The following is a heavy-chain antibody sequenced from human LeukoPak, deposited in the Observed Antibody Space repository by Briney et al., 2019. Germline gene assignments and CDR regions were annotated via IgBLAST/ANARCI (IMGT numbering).Heavy chain of an antibody. CDR1: GFTFSNYA. J-gene: IGHJ6*02. CDR3: ARSIGLTGGGVDV. V-gene: IGHV3-48*04. D-gene: IGHD3-9*01. Sequence: GGSLRLSCAASGFTFSNYAMNWVRQAPGKGLEWVSYITNGGSTIHHADSVKGRFTISRDNAKKTLYLQMNSLRAEDTAVYYCARSIGLTGGGVDVWGQGTTVTVSS. CDR2: ITNGGSTI.